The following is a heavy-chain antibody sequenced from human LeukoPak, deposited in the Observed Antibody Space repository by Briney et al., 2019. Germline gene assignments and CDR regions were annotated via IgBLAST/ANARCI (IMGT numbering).Heavy chain of an antibody. J-gene: IGHJ3*02. V-gene: IGHV1-69*13. D-gene: IGHD5-24*01. CDR1: GYTFTSYG. CDR3: ARGRDGYKFAFDI. CDR2: IIPIFGTA. Sequence: ASVKVSCKASGYTFTSYGISWVRQAPGQGLEWMGGIIPIFGTANYAQKFQGRVTITADESTSTAYMELSSLRSEDTAVYYCARGRDGYKFAFDIWGQGTMVTVSS.